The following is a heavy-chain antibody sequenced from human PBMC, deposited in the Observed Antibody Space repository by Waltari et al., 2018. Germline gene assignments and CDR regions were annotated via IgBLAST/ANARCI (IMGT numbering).Heavy chain of an antibody. J-gene: IGHJ6*02. CDR1: GGTFSSYA. D-gene: IGHD3-22*01. V-gene: IGHV1-69*13. CDR3: AISGDSSGYYRPLYYGMDV. CDR2: IIPIFGTA. Sequence: QVQLVQSGAEVKKPGSSVKVSCKASGGTFSSYAISWVRQAHGQGLEWMGGIIPIFGTANYAQKFQGRVTITADESTSTAYMELSSLRSEDTSVYYCAISGDSSGYYRPLYYGMDVWGQGTTVTVSS.